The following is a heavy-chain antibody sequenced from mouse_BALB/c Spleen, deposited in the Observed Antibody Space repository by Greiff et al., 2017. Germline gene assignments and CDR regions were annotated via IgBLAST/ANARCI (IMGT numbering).Heavy chain of an antibody. J-gene: IGHJ3*01. CDR2: IRNKANGYTT. CDR1: GFTFTDYY. D-gene: IGHD2-3*01. Sequence: EVQGVESGGGLVQPGGSLRLSCATSGFTFTDYYMSWVRQPPGKALEWLGFIRNKANGYTTEYSASVKGRFTISRDNSQSILYLQMNTLRAEDSATYCCARDGYYSWFAYWGQGTLVTVSA. V-gene: IGHV7-3*02. CDR3: ARDGYYSWFAY.